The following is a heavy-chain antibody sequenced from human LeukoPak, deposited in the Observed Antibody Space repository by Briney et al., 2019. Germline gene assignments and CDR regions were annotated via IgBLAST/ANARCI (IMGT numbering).Heavy chain of an antibody. CDR2: IYYSGST. J-gene: IGHJ6*03. V-gene: IGHV4-59*01. CDR1: GGSFSGYY. Sequence: SETLSLTCAVYGGSFSGYYWSWIRQPPGKGLEWIGYIYYSGSTNYNPSLKSRVTISVDTSKNQFSLKLSSVTAADTAVYYCARGPFYYYYMDVWGKGTTVTVSS. CDR3: ARGPFYYYYMDV.